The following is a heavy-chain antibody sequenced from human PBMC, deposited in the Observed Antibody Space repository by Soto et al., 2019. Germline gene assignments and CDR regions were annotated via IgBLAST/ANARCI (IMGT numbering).Heavy chain of an antibody. CDR2: IIPFCHAP. Sequence: SVKVSCKASGGTFRRNAISWVRQAPAQGLEWMGGIIPFCHAPNYAQKFQGRVTITADESTSIVFMEMSSLRFEDTAVYYCARSRAAAPPRVGMDVWGQGTTVTRSS. CDR3: ARSRAAAPPRVGMDV. V-gene: IGHV1-69*01. D-gene: IGHD6-13*01. CDR1: GGTFRRNA. J-gene: IGHJ6*02.